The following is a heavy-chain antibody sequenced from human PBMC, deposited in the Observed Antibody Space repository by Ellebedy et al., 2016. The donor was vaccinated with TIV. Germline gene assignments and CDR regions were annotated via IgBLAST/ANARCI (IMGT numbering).Heavy chain of an antibody. J-gene: IGHJ4*02. CDR2: INAGNGKT. Sequence: AASVKVSCKASGYTFTSYAMHWVRQPPGKRLEWMGWINAGNGKTKYSQKLQGRVTITRDTYASTAYMELSRLRSEDTAVDYCARSAAGTVDYWGQGTQVTVSS. CDR1: GYTFTSYA. V-gene: IGHV1-3*01. CDR3: ARSAAGTVDY. D-gene: IGHD6-13*01.